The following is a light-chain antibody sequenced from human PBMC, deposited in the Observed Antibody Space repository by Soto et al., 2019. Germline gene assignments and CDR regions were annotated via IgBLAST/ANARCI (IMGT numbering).Light chain of an antibody. Sequence: QSALTQPPSASGTPGQRVTISCSGSRSNIGSNNVYWYQQLPGTAPKLLIYSNDKRPSGVPDRFSGSKSGTSAPLAISGLQSEDEADYYCAAWDDSLNGVYVFGPGTKVTVL. CDR2: SND. J-gene: IGLJ1*01. V-gene: IGLV1-44*01. CDR3: AAWDDSLNGVYV. CDR1: RSNIGSNN.